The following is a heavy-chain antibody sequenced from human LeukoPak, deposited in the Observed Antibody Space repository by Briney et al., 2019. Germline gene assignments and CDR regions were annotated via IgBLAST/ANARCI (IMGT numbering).Heavy chain of an antibody. D-gene: IGHD2-2*01. V-gene: IGHV3-30-3*01. Sequence: PGGSLRLSCAASGFTFSSYAMHWVRQAPGKGLEWVAVISYDGSNKYYADSVKGRFTISRDNSKNTLYLQMNSLRAEDTAVYHCTRVATGDYCSSTSCYKRNYYYYMDVWGKGTTVTVSS. CDR1: GFTFSSYA. J-gene: IGHJ6*03. CDR3: TRVATGDYCSSTSCYKRNYYYYMDV. CDR2: ISYDGSNK.